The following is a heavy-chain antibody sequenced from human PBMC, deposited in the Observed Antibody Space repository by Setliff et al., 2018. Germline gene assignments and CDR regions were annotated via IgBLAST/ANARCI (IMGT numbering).Heavy chain of an antibody. J-gene: IGHJ4*02. CDR3: ARGAYYYDSSAYYSNFDY. Sequence: SVKVSCKASGYTFTSYAISWVRQAPGQGLEWMGGIIPILGIANYAQKFQGRVTITADESTSTAYMELSSLRSEDTAVYYCARGAYYYDSSAYYSNFDYWGQGTLVTVSS. D-gene: IGHD3-22*01. V-gene: IGHV1-69*10. CDR1: GYTFTSYA. CDR2: IIPILGIA.